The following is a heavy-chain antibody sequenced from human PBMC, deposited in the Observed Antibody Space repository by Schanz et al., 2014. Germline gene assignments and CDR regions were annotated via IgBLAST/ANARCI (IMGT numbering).Heavy chain of an antibody. J-gene: IGHJ4*02. Sequence: VQLVESGGGVVRPGGSLRLSCAASGFMFSSYGMHWVRQAPGKGLEWVGVISYDGSKKSYADSVKGRFTISRDNSKNTLYLQMNSLRAEDTAVYYCAKSLESCPGGRCSRGYFDYWGQGTLVTVSS. CDR2: ISYDGSKK. D-gene: IGHD2-8*02. V-gene: IGHV3-33*06. CDR3: AKSLESCPGGRCSRGYFDY. CDR1: GFMFSSYG.